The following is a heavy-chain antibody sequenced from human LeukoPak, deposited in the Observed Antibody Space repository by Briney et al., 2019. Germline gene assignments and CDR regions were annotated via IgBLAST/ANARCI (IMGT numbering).Heavy chain of an antibody. D-gene: IGHD3-16*01. Sequence: GGSLRLSCATSGFSFSFYGMQWVRQAPGKGLEWVAVIWNDGSQKYYGDSVKGRFTISKDNSRKTVNLQMDSLRAEDTAIYYCTRWGAGGLTLDYWGQGVLVTVSS. V-gene: IGHV3-33*01. J-gene: IGHJ4*02. CDR2: IWNDGSQK. CDR3: TRWGAGGLTLDY. CDR1: GFSFSFYG.